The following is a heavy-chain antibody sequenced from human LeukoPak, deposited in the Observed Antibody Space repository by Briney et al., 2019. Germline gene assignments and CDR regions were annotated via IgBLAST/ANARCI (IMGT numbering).Heavy chain of an antibody. J-gene: IGHJ6*03. Sequence: ESSETLSLTCTVSGGSISSYYWSWIRQSPGKGLEWIGYIYYSGSTNYNPSLKSRVTISVDTSKNQFSLKLSSVTAADTAVYYCARVGYYDFWSAYTYYYYMDVWGKGTTVTVSS. CDR2: IYYSGST. V-gene: IGHV4-59*01. CDR3: ARVGYYDFWSAYTYYYYMDV. CDR1: GGSISSYY. D-gene: IGHD3-3*01.